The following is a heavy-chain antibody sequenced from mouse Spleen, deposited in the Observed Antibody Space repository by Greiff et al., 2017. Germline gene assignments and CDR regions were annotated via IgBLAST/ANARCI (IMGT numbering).Heavy chain of an antibody. CDR3: TREGEL. J-gene: IGHJ4*01. CDR1: GFTFSDYG. CDR2: ISSGSNTI. Sequence: EVKVVESGGGLVKPGGSLKLSCAASGFTFSDYGIHWVRQAPEKGLEWVAYISSGSNTIYYADTLKGRFTISRDNARTTLFLQMTSLRSEDTAMYYCTREGELWGQGTSVTVSS. V-gene: IGHV5-17*01.